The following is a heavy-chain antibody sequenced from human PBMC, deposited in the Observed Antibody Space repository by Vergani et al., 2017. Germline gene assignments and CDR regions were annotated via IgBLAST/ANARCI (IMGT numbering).Heavy chain of an antibody. CDR2: VDPEDGET. CDR3: ATPQTVTTGGMEV. V-gene: IGHV1-69-2*01. Sequence: EVQLVQSGAEVKKPGATMKISCKVSGYTFTDHYMHWLKQAPGKGLEWMGLVDPEDGETIYAEKFKGRVTIAADTSTDTAHLELSSLRSDDTAVYYCATPQTVTTGGMEVWGQGTTVIVSS. J-gene: IGHJ6*02. CDR1: GYTFTDHY. D-gene: IGHD4-17*01.